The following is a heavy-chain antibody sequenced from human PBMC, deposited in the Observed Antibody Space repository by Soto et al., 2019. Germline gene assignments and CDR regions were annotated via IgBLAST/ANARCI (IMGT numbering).Heavy chain of an antibody. D-gene: IGHD1-26*01. V-gene: IGHV3-74*01. Sequence: GGSLRLSCAASGFTFSSYWMHWVRQAPGKGLVWVSRINSDGSSTSYADSVKGRFTISRDNAKNTLYLQMNSLRAEDTAVYYCARAAEEIKLERLENYFDYWGQGTLVSVSS. CDR1: GFTFSSYW. CDR3: ARAAEEIKLERLENYFDY. J-gene: IGHJ4*02. CDR2: INSDGSST.